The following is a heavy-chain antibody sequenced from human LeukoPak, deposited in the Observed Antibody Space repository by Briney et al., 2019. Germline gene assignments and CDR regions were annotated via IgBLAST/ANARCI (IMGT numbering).Heavy chain of an antibody. V-gene: IGHV3-30-3*01. D-gene: IGHD5-12*01. J-gene: IGHJ4*02. Sequence: GGSLRLSCAASAFTFSNYTMHWVRQAPGKGLEWVAVISYDGSNKYYADSVKGRFTISRDNSKNTLYLQMNSLRGEDTAVYHCARIPRTWLRFPYFDYWGQGTLVTVSS. CDR3: ARIPRTWLRFPYFDY. CDR2: ISYDGSNK. CDR1: AFTFSNYT.